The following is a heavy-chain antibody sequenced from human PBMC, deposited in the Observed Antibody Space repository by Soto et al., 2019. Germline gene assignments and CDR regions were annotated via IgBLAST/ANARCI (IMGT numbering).Heavy chain of an antibody. CDR2: IYHSGST. CDR1: GGSISSYY. V-gene: IGHV4-59*12. Sequence: SETLSLTCTVSGGSISSYYWSWIRQPPGKGLEWIGYIYHSGSTNYNPSLKSRVTISVDKSKNQFSLKLSSVTAADTAVYYCARGYSYGTGGMDVWGQGTTVTVSS. CDR3: ARGYSYGTGGMDV. J-gene: IGHJ6*02. D-gene: IGHD5-18*01.